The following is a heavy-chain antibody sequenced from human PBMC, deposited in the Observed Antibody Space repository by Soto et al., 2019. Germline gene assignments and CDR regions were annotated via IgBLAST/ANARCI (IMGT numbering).Heavy chain of an antibody. J-gene: IGHJ4*02. D-gene: IGHD3-10*01. V-gene: IGHV3-23*01. CDR2: ISNTGGST. Sequence: GSSLTVLPAASGFTFSNYAMSWVRQAPGKGLEWVSGISNTGGSTGYADSVKGRFTISRDNSNNTLYLEMSSLRPEDTAVYYCAKGPRYHGSVSSPQVFDDWGELTVFT. CDR1: GFTFSNYA. CDR3: AKGPRYHGSVSSPQVFDD.